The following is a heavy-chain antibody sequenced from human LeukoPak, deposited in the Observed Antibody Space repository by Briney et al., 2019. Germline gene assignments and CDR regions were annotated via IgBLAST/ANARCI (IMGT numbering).Heavy chain of an antibody. J-gene: IGHJ5*02. CDR2: ISGGGRFS. Sequence: SGGSLRLSCAATGFTFSDYDMTWVRQAPGRGLEWVSAISGGGRFSVYADSVKGRFTISRDNSKNTLYLQMHSLIAADTAVYYCGSGPVGTTVPWGQGTLVTVSS. D-gene: IGHD1-1*01. V-gene: IGHV3-23*01. CDR1: GFTFSDYD. CDR3: GSGPVGTTVP.